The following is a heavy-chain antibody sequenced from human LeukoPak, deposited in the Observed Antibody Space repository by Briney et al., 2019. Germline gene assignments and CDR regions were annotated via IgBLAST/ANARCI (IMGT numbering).Heavy chain of an antibody. V-gene: IGHV1-46*01. D-gene: IGHD3-22*01. CDR3: ARSLHSGYPFF. CDR2: INPNDGNT. CDR1: GDTFSSYY. J-gene: IGHJ4*02. Sequence: GASVKVSCKAPGDTFSSYYMYWVRQAPGQGLEWIGMINPNDGNTGYAQNFQGRVTMTSDTSTSTVYMELSSLRSEDTAFYYCARSLHSGYPFFWGQGTLVTVSS.